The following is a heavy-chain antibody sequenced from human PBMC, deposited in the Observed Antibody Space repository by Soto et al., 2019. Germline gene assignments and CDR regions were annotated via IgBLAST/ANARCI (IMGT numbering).Heavy chain of an antibody. CDR2: IIPIFGTA. CDR3: ARDVSGRAVAVRWFDP. CDR1: GGTFSSYA. V-gene: IGHV1-69*06. D-gene: IGHD6-19*01. Sequence: SSVKVSCKASGGTFSSYAISWVRQAPGQGLEWMGGIIPIFGTANYAQKFQGRVTITADKSTSTAYMELSSLRSEDTAVYYYARDVSGRAVAVRWFDPWGQGTLVTVSA. J-gene: IGHJ5*02.